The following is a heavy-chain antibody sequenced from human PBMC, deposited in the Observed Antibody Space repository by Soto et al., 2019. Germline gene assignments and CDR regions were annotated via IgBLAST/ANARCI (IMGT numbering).Heavy chain of an antibody. Sequence: SETLSLTCSVSGGSISSSTYYWGWIRQPPGKGLEWIGSIYYSGSTYYNPSLKSRVTISVDTSKNQFSLKLSSVTAADTAVYYCARRWGRTFDYWGQGTLVTV. CDR1: GGSISSSTYY. CDR3: ARRWGRTFDY. CDR2: IYYSGST. J-gene: IGHJ4*02. V-gene: IGHV4-39*01. D-gene: IGHD7-27*01.